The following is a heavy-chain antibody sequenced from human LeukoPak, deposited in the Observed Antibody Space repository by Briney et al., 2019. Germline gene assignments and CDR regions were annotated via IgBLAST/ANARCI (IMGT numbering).Heavy chain of an antibody. CDR1: GYTFTSYG. J-gene: IGHJ4*02. V-gene: IGHV1-18*01. CDR2: ISAYNGNT. CDR3: ARDFGGIAAAVNDY. D-gene: IGHD6-13*01. Sequence: ASVKVSCKASGYTFTSYGISWVRQAPGQGLEWMGWISAYNGNTNYAQKLLGRVTMTTDTSTSTAYMELRSLRSDDTAVYYCARDFGGIAAAVNDYWGQGTLVTVSS.